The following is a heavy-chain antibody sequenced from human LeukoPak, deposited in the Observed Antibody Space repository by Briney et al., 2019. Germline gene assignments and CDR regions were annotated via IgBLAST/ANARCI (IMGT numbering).Heavy chain of an antibody. J-gene: IGHJ4*02. D-gene: IGHD6-19*01. V-gene: IGHV1-46*01. Sequence: EASVKLSCKASGYTFTTYYMHWVRQAPGQGLEWMGIVNPSGGTTNYAQKFQGRVTMTRDTSTTTVYMELSSLRSEDTAVYYCARGRPGSGWSFDYWGQGTLVTVSS. CDR3: ARGRPGSGWSFDY. CDR2: VNPSGGTT. CDR1: GYTFTTYY.